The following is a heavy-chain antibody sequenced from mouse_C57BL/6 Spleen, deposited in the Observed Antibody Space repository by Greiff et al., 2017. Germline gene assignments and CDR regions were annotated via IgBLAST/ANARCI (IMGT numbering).Heavy chain of an antibody. V-gene: IGHV5S21*01. D-gene: IGHD1-1*01. J-gene: IGHJ1*03. CDR2: ISSGGDYI. CDR3: AGDGGHYYGSSYRYFDV. CDR1: GFTFSSYA. Sequence: EVKLVESGEGLVKPGGSLKLSCAASGFTFSSYAMSWVRQTPEKRLEWVAYISSGGDYIYYADTVKGRFTISRDNARNTLYLQMSSLKSEDTAMYYCAGDGGHYYGSSYRYFDVWGTGTTVTVSS.